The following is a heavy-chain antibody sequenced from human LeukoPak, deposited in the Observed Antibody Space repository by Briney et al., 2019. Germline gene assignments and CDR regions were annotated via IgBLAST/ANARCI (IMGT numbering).Heavy chain of an antibody. D-gene: IGHD5-12*01. CDR3: ARSSWMPNIYFDP. CDR1: GFTFSDYY. Sequence: GGSLRLSCAASGFTFSDYYMSWIRQAPGKGLEWVSYISSSGSTIYYADSVKGRFTISRDNAKNSPYLQMNSLRAEDTAVYYCARSSWMPNIYFDPWGQGTLVTVSS. V-gene: IGHV3-11*04. CDR2: ISSSGSTI. J-gene: IGHJ5*02.